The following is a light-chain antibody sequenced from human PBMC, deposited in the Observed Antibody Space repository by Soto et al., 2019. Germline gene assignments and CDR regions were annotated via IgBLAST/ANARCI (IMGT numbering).Light chain of an antibody. Sequence: EIVMTQSPATLSVSPGGRATLSCRASQSVSSNLAWYQQKPGQAPRLLIYGASTRATGIPDRFSGSGSGTEFSLTINSLQSEDFAVYYCHHYNNWWAFGQGTKVDIK. CDR3: HHYNNWWA. CDR1: QSVSSN. CDR2: GAS. V-gene: IGKV3-15*01. J-gene: IGKJ1*01.